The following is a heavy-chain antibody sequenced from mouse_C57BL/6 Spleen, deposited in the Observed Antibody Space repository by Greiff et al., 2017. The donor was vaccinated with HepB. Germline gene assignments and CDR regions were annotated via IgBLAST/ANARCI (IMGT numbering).Heavy chain of an antibody. D-gene: IGHD1-1*01. CDR2: ISSGGDYI. Sequence: EVQRVESGEGLVKPGGSLKLSCAASGFTFSSYAMSWVRQTPEKRLEWVAYISSGGDYIYYADTVKGRFTISRDNARNTLYLQMSSLKSEDTAMYYCTRDTTTVAYWYFDVWGTGTTVTVSS. J-gene: IGHJ1*03. V-gene: IGHV5-9-1*02. CDR1: GFTFSSYA. CDR3: TRDTTTVAYWYFDV.